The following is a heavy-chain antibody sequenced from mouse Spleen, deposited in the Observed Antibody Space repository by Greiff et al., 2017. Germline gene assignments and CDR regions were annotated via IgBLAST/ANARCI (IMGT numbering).Heavy chain of an antibody. CDR1: GFTFSSYA. CDR2: ISSGGSYT. D-gene: IGHD2-4*01. V-gene: IGHV5-9-3*01. J-gene: IGHJ3*01. CDR3: ARHQYDYDGGGWFAY. Sequence: EVKLVESGGGLVKPGGSLKLSCAASGFTFSSYAMSWVRQTPEKRLEWVATISSGGSYTYYPDSVKGRFTISRDNAKNTLYLQMSSLRSEDTAMYYCARHQYDYDGGGWFAYWGQGTLVTVSA.